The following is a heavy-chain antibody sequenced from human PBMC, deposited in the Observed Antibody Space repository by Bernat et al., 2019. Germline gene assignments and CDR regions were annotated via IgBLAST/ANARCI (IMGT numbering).Heavy chain of an antibody. Sequence: QVQLLESGGGVVQPGRSLRLSCAASGFTFSSYGMHWVRQAPGKGLDWVAVIWYDGSNKYYADSVKGRFTISRDNSKNMLYLQMNSLGAEDTAVYYCARESSDVDTAMAPLLDSMGFDPWGQGTLVTVSS. J-gene: IGHJ5*02. CDR2: IWYDGSNK. CDR1: GFTFSSYG. D-gene: IGHD5-18*01. V-gene: IGHV3-33*01. CDR3: ARESSDVDTAMAPLLDSMGFDP.